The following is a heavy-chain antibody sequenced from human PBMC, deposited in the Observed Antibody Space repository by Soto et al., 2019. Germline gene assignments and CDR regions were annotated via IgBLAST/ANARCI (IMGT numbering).Heavy chain of an antibody. J-gene: IGHJ4*02. D-gene: IGHD3-10*01. CDR2: ISGSGAIT. CDR3: AKDRQFRSYYESPGHYNN. CDR1: GFTFKNYD. V-gene: IGHV3-23*01. Sequence: EVQLLESGGGLVQPGGSLRLSCVASGFTFKNYDMRWVRQAPGKGLEWVSGISGSGAITYYADSVRGRFTISRDNSKNTLYLQLNSLRAEDTAIYYCAKDRQFRSYYESPGHYNNWGQGTLVTVSS.